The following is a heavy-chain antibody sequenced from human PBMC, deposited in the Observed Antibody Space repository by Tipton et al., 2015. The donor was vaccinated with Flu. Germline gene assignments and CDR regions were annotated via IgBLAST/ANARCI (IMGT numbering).Heavy chain of an antibody. CDR2: INPSGGST. CDR3: ARPGGGFSYGYIY. D-gene: IGHD5-18*01. V-gene: IGHV1-46*01. Sequence: QLVQSGAEVKKPGASVKVSCKASGYTFTSYYMHWVRQAPGQGLEWMGIINPSGGSTSYAQKFPGRVTMARDTSTGTVYMELSSLRPVDTAVYYCARPGGGFSYGYIYWGQGTLVPVSS. J-gene: IGHJ4*02. CDR1: GYTFTSYY.